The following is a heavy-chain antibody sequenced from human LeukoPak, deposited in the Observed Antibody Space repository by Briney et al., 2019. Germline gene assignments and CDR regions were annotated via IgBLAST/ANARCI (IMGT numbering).Heavy chain of an antibody. V-gene: IGHV4-28*03. CDR1: GYSISSSYW. J-gene: IGHJ5*02. D-gene: IGHD1-1*01. Sequence: SETLSLTCAVSGYSISSSYWWGWIRQPPGKALEWIGYIYYRGSTYYNPSLKSRVTMSVDTSKNQFSLKLSSVTAADTAVYYCAREGTAGTNLNWFDPWGQGTLVTVSS. CDR3: AREGTAGTNLNWFDP. CDR2: IYYRGST.